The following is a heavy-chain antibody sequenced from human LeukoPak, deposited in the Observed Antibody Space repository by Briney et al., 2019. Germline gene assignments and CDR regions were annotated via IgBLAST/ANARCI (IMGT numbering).Heavy chain of an antibody. CDR3: AKDGTPYDYVWGSPLTGFDY. CDR2: IYSGGST. CDR1: GFTVSSNY. V-gene: IGHV3-53*05. D-gene: IGHD3-16*01. J-gene: IGHJ4*02. Sequence: GGSLRLSCAASGFTVSSNYMSWVRQAPGKGLEWVSVIYSGGSTYYADSVKGRFTISRDNSKNTLYLQMNSLRAEDTAVYYCAKDGTPYDYVWGSPLTGFDYWGQGTLVTVSS.